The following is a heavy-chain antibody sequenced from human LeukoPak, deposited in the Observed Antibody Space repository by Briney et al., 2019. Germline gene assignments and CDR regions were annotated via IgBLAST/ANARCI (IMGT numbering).Heavy chain of an antibody. V-gene: IGHV4-39*01. CDR3: ARQLYGIQLWLGVFFDY. CDR2: IYYSGST. J-gene: IGHJ4*02. Sequence: GSLRLSCAASGFTVNSNYMNWVRQPPGKGLEWIGSIYYSGSTYYNPSLKSRVTISVDTSKNQFSLKLSSVTAADTAVYYCARQLYGIQLWLGVFFDYWGQGTLVTVSS. D-gene: IGHD5-18*01. CDR1: GFTVNSNY.